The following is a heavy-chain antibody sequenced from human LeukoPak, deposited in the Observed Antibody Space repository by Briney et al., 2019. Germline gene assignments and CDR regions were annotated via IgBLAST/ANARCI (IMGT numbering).Heavy chain of an antibody. Sequence: GSLRLSCAASGFTFSNYAMTWVRQAPGKGLEWVSAISGSGGSTYYADSVKGRFTISRDNSKNTLYLQMNSLRAEDTAGYYCAQAYYDFWSGYCDYWGQGTLVTVSS. CDR1: GFTFSNYA. V-gene: IGHV3-23*01. CDR2: ISGSGGST. J-gene: IGHJ4*02. CDR3: AQAYYDFWSGYCDY. D-gene: IGHD3-3*01.